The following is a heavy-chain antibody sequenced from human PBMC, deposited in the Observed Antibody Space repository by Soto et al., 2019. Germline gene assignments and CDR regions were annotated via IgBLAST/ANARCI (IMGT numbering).Heavy chain of an antibody. D-gene: IGHD1-26*01. CDR2: IGARSGST. Sequence: GGSLRLSCAASGFTFSSYAMSWVRQAPGKGLEWVSAIGARSGSTYYADSVKGRFTISRDTSKNTLYLQMNSLRAEDTALYYCVILALGKFDFWGQGNLVTVSS. J-gene: IGHJ4*02. CDR1: GFTFSSYA. V-gene: IGHV3-23*01. CDR3: VILALGKFDF.